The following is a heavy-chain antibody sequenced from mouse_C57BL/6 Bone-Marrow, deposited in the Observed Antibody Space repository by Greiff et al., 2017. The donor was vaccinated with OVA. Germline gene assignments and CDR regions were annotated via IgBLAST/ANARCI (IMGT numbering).Heavy chain of an antibody. Sequence: QVQLQQSGAELVKPGASVKISCKASGYAFSSYWMNWVKQRPGKGLEWIGQIYPGDGDTNYNGKFKGKATLTADKSSSTAYMQLSSLTSEDSAVYFCARGRYSNNWYFDVWGTGTTVTVSS. V-gene: IGHV1-80*01. J-gene: IGHJ1*03. D-gene: IGHD2-5*01. CDR1: GYAFSSYW. CDR3: ARGRYSNNWYFDV. CDR2: IYPGDGDT.